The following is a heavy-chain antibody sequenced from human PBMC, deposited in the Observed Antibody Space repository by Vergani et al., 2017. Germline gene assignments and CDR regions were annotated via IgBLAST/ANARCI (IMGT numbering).Heavy chain of an antibody. J-gene: IGHJ4*02. CDR2: IYYSGST. Sequence: QVQLQESGPGLVKPSETLSLTCTVSGGSISSYYWSWIRQPPGTGLEWIGYIYYSGSTNYNPSLKSRVTRSVDTSKNQFSLKLSSVTAADTAVYYCARDRSTAGGLDYWGQGTLVTVSS. D-gene: IGHD6-13*01. CDR3: ARDRSTAGGLDY. V-gene: IGHV4-59*01. CDR1: GGSISSYY.